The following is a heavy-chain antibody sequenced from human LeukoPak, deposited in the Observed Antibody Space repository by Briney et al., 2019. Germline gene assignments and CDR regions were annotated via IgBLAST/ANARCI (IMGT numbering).Heavy chain of an antibody. V-gene: IGHV3-30-3*01. D-gene: IGHD1-26*01. J-gene: IGHJ4*02. CDR3: ARGGVGATRGYYFDY. CDR2: ISYDGSNK. Sequence: PGGSLRLSCAASGFTFSSYAMHWVRQAPGKGLEWVAVISYDGSNKYYADSVKGRFTISRDDSKNTLYLQMNSLRAEDTAVYYCARGGVGATRGYYFDYWGQGTLVTVSS. CDR1: GFTFSSYA.